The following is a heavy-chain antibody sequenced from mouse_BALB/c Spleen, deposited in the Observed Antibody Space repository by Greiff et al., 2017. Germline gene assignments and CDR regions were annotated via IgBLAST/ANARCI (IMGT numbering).Heavy chain of an antibody. Sequence: VQLKESGPGLVKPSQSLSLTCTVTGYSITSDYAWNWIRQFPGNKLEWMGYISYSGSTSYNPSLKSRISITRDTSKNQFFLQLNSVTTEDTATYYCARTSGTGAYWGQGTLVTVSA. D-gene: IGHD4-1*01. CDR2: ISYSGST. V-gene: IGHV3-2*02. J-gene: IGHJ3*01. CDR1: GYSITSDYA. CDR3: ARTSGTGAY.